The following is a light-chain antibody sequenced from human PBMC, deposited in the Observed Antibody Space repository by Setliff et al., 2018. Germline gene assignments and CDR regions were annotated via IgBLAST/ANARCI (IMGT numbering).Light chain of an antibody. V-gene: IGLV2-8*01. CDR2: EVS. Sequence: QSALAQPPSASGSPGQPVTISCTGTSSDVGGYNYVSWYQQHPGKAPKLMIYEVSKWPSGVPDRFSGSKSGNTASLTVSGLQAEDEADYYCSSYAGSNNYVFGTGTKGTVL. J-gene: IGLJ1*01. CDR3: SSYAGSNNYV. CDR1: SSDVGGYNY.